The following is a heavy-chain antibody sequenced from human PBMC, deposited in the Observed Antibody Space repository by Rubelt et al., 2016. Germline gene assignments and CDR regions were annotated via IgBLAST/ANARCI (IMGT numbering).Heavy chain of an antibody. CDR2: IYSGGST. J-gene: IGHJ4*02. Sequence: GKGLEWVSVIYSGGSTYYADSVKGRFTISRDNSKNTLYLQMNSLRAEDTAVYYCASEQTAMADHACFDYWGQGTLVTVSS. D-gene: IGHD5-18*01. CDR3: ASEQTAMADHACFDY. V-gene: IGHV3-66*02.